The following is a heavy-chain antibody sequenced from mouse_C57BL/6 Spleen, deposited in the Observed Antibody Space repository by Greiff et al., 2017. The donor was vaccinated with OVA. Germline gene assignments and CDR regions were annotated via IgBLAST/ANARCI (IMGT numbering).Heavy chain of an antibody. J-gene: IGHJ1*03. CDR2: ISSGSSTI. Sequence: EVQVVESGGGLVKPGGSLKLSCAASEFTFSDYGMHWVRQAPEKGLEWVAYISSGSSTIYYADTVKGRFTISRDNAKNTLFLQMTSLRSEDTAMYYCARRAYYSNYWYFDVWGTGTTVTVSS. V-gene: IGHV5-17*01. CDR3: ARRAYYSNYWYFDV. CDR1: EFTFSDYG. D-gene: IGHD2-5*01.